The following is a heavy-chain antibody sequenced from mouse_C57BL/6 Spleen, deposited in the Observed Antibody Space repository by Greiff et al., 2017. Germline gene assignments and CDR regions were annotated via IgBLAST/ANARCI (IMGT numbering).Heavy chain of an antibody. Sequence: QVQLKESGPELVKPGASVKISCKASGYAFSSSWMNWVKQRPGKGLEWIGRIYPGDGDTNYNGKFKGKATLTADKSSSTAYMQLSSLTSEDSAVYCCARGGQLRLQGAMDYWGQGTSVTVSS. CDR1: GYAFSSSW. V-gene: IGHV1-82*01. D-gene: IGHD3-2*02. CDR3: ARGGQLRLQGAMDY. CDR2: IYPGDGDT. J-gene: IGHJ4*01.